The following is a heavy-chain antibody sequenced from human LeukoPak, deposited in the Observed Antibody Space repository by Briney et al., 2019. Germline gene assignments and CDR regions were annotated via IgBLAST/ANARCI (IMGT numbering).Heavy chain of an antibody. CDR2: IYPGDSDT. Sequence: GESLKISCKGSGYSFTSYWIGWVRQMPGKGLEWMGIIYPGDSDTRYSPSFQGQVTISADKSISTAYLQWSSLKASDTAMYYCARAVSESDSSGLYYFDYWGQGTLVTVSS. D-gene: IGHD3-22*01. J-gene: IGHJ4*02. V-gene: IGHV5-51*01. CDR3: ARAVSESDSSGLYYFDY. CDR1: GYSFTSYW.